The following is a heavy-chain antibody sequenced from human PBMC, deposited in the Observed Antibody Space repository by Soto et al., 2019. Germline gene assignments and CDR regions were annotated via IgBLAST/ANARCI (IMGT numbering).Heavy chain of an antibody. Sequence: QVQLVQSGAEVKKPGASVKISCEASGYAFTSYAMHWVRQAPGQRLEWMGWINAGNGCTEYSQKFQGRVTITRDTSASTAYMELSSLRSEDTAVFYCAREGVTVVAATPLFLWGQGTLVTVSS. CDR1: GYAFTSYA. CDR2: INAGNGCT. J-gene: IGHJ4*02. CDR3: AREGVTVVAATPLFL. D-gene: IGHD2-15*01. V-gene: IGHV1-3*01.